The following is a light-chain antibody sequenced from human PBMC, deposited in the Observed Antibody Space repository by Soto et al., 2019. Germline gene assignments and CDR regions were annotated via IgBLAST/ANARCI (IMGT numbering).Light chain of an antibody. CDR3: HHHHSYPPFK. Sequence: DIQMTQSPSTLSASVGDRVTITCRASQSISSWLAWYQQKPVKAPKLLIYEASSLETGVPSRFSGSGSGTEFALNINSLQRHYFQTYYCHHHHSYPPFKFGQGTKGEIK. CDR1: QSISSW. V-gene: IGKV1-5*01. J-gene: IGKJ1*01. CDR2: EAS.